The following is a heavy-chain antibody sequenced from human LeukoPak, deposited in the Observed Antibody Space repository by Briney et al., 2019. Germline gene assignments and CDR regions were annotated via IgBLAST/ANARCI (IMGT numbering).Heavy chain of an antibody. V-gene: IGHV1-18*01. CDR2: ISAYNGNT. CDR1: GYTFTSYD. CDR3: ARDGYNHPFDL. D-gene: IGHD5-24*01. Sequence: GASVKVSCKASGYTFTSYDINWVRQATGQGLEWMGWISAYNGNTNYAQKLQGRVTMTTDTSTSTAYMELRSLRSDDTAVYYCARDGYNHPFDLWGRGTLVTVSS. J-gene: IGHJ2*01.